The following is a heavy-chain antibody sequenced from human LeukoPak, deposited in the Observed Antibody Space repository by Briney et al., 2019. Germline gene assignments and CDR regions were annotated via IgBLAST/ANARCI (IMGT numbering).Heavy chain of an antibody. J-gene: IGHJ4*02. CDR1: GYTFTSYD. D-gene: IGHD6-13*01. CDR2: MNPNSGNT. Sequence: ASVKVSCKASGYTFTSYDINWVRQATGQGLEWMGWMNPNSGNTGYAQKFQGRVTMTRNTSISTAYMELSSLRSEDTAVYYCVRRSSSWPLGTDYWGQGTLVTVSS. CDR3: VRRSSSWPLGTDY. V-gene: IGHV1-8*01.